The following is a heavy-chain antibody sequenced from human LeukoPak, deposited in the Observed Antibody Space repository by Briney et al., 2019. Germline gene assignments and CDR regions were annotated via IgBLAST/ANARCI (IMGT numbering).Heavy chain of an antibody. CDR3: ARGLQIRKQSHRY. D-gene: IGHD6-19*01. CDR1: GGSLSGYY. Sequence: SSETLSLTCAVYGGSLSGYYWSWIRQPPGKGLEWIGEINHSGSTNYNPSLKSRVTISVDTSKNQFSLRLSSVTAADTAVYYCARGLQIRKQSHRYWGQGTLVTVSS. V-gene: IGHV4-34*01. CDR2: INHSGST. J-gene: IGHJ4*02.